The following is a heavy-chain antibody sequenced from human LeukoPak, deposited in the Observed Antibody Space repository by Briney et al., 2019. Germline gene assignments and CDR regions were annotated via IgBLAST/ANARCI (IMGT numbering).Heavy chain of an antibody. V-gene: IGHV4-4*07. CDR2: IYTSGST. D-gene: IGHD3-22*01. J-gene: IGHJ5*02. CDR3: ARDGHYYDSSAPTFGNWFDP. CDR1: GGYISSYY. Sequence: SETLSLTCTVSGGYISSYYWSWIRQPARKGLEWIGRIYTSGSTNYNPSLKSRITMSVDTSKNLFSLKLSSVTAADTAVYYCARDGHYYDSSAPTFGNWFDPWGQGILVTVSS.